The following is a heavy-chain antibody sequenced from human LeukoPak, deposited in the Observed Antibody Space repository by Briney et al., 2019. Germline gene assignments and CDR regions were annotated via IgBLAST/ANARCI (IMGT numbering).Heavy chain of an antibody. D-gene: IGHD1-26*01. CDR1: GGSIRSSSYN. CDR3: ARTGGSFYFYYYLDV. J-gene: IGHJ6*03. Sequence: SETLSLTCTVSGGSIRSSSYNWGWIRQPPGKGLEWIGSIQYTGTTFYNPSLKSRVTISLDTSKNQFSLKVSSVTAADAAVFYCARTGGSFYFYYYLDVWGKGTTVTVSS. V-gene: IGHV4-39*07. CDR2: IQYTGTT.